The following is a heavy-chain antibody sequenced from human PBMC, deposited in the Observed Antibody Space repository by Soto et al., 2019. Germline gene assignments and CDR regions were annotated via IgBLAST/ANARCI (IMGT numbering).Heavy chain of an antibody. CDR2: IYYSGST. Sequence: QLQLQESGPGLVKSSETVPLTCTVSGGSISSSSDYWGWIRQPPGKGLEWIASIYYSGSTYYTPSLKSRVTMSVDTSKNQFSLRLRSVTAADTAVYYCARHQGYSYAYVDYWGQGTLVTVSS. V-gene: IGHV4-39*01. CDR3: ARHQGYSYAYVDY. CDR1: GGSISSSSDY. J-gene: IGHJ4*02. D-gene: IGHD5-18*01.